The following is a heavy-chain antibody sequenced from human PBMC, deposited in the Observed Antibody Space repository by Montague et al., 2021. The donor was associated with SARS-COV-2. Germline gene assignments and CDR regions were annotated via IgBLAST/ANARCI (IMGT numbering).Heavy chain of an antibody. CDR1: GFSLSTSAIC. V-gene: IGHV2-70*01. CDR2: IDWDDDK. CDR3: ARSYGTTVVTRAFDY. D-gene: IGHD4-23*01. Sequence: PALVKPTQTLTLTCIFSGFSLSTSAICLSWIRQPPGKALEWLTLIDWDDDKYYSTSLKTRLTISKYTSKNQVVLTMTNMDPVDTATYYCARSYGTTVVTRAFDYWGQGTLVTVSS. J-gene: IGHJ4*02.